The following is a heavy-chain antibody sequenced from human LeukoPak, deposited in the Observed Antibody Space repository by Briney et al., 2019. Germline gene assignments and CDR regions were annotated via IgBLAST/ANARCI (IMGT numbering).Heavy chain of an antibody. CDR2: IIPIFGTA. CDR1: GGTFSSYA. Sequence: ASVKVSCKASGGTFSSYAISWVRQAPEQGLKWMGGIIPIFGTANYAQKFQGRVTITADESTSTAYMELSSLRSEDTAVYYCARAGVPFSLRSSFDYWGQGTLVTVSS. V-gene: IGHV1-69*01. D-gene: IGHD6-6*01. CDR3: ARAGVPFSLRSSFDY. J-gene: IGHJ4*02.